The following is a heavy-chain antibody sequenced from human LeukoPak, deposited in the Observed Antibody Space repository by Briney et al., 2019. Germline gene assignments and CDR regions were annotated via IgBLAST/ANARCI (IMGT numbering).Heavy chain of an antibody. D-gene: IGHD3-22*01. J-gene: IGHJ4*02. CDR2: IIPIFGTA. CDR3: ARVSLSGNYPIDY. CDR1: GGTFSSYA. V-gene: IGHV1-69*13. Sequence: SVKVSCKASGGTFSSYAISWVRQAPGQGLEWMGGIIPIFGTANYAQEFQGRVTITADESTSTAYMELSSLRSEDTAVYYCARVSLSGNYPIDYWGQGTLVTVSS.